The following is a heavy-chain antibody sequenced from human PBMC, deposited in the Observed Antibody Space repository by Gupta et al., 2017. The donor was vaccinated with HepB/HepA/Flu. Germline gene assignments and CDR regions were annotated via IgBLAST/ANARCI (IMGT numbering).Heavy chain of an antibody. J-gene: IGHJ6*03. Sequence: EVQLLESGGGLTQPGWSLRLSCAVSGFSISGTAMTWVRQAPGKGLEWVSGIGSEIRTHDADSVKGRFTNSRDNAKKMVYLQMNSMRAEDTAVYYWAKYVSFWSAMDVWGKGTTVTVSS. D-gene: IGHD3-3*01. CDR3: AKYVSFWSAMDV. CDR2: IGSEIRT. CDR1: GFSISGTA. V-gene: IGHV3-23*01.